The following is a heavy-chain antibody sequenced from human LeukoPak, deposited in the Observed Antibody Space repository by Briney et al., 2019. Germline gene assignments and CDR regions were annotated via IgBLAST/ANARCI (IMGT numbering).Heavy chain of an antibody. CDR3: ATLFGVVDY. V-gene: IGHV3-30*02. Sequence: GGSLRLACAASGFTFSDYGMRWVRQAPDKGLEWVAFIHKDGSEIHYADSVEGRFTISRDDSRNTLCLQMSSLRSEDTAVYYCATLFGVVDYWGQGTLVTVSS. D-gene: IGHD3-3*01. CDR2: IHKDGSEI. J-gene: IGHJ4*02. CDR1: GFTFSDYG.